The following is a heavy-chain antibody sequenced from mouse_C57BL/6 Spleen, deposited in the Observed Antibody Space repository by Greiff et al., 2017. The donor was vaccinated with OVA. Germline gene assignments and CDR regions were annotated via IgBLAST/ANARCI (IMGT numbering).Heavy chain of an antibody. CDR1: GYAFSSSW. J-gene: IGHJ2*01. CDR2: IYPGDGDT. D-gene: IGHD1-1*01. CDR3: ARDDYGSSYLYYFDY. V-gene: IGHV1-82*01. Sequence: QVQLQQSGPELVKPGASVKISCKASGYAFSSSWMNWVKQRPGKGLEWIGRIYPGDGDTNYNGKFKGKATLTADKSSSTAYMQLSSLTSEDSAVYFCARDDYGSSYLYYFDYWGQGTTLTVSS.